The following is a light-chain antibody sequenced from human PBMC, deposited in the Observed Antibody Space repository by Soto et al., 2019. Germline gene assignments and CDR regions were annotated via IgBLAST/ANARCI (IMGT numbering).Light chain of an antibody. CDR2: RDD. J-gene: IGLJ3*02. V-gene: IGLV1-44*01. Sequence: QSVLTQPPSASGTPGQRVTISCSGSISNIGGNTVNWYQQVPGTAPKLLIYRDDQRPSGVPDRFSGFKSATSASLAISGLQSEDEADYYCAAWDDGLNGWVFGGGTKLTVL. CDR1: ISNIGGNT. CDR3: AAWDDGLNGWV.